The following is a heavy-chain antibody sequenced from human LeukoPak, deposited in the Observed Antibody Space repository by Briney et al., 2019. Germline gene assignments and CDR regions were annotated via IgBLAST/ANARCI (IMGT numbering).Heavy chain of an antibody. Sequence: GGSLRLSCAASGFTFSSYAMSWVRQAPGKWLEWVSAISGSGGSTYYADSVKGRFTISRDNSKNTLYLQMNSLRAEDTAVYYCAKGGSSGRTYYFDYWGQGTLVTVSS. CDR1: GFTFSSYA. CDR2: ISGSGGST. CDR3: AKGGSSGRTYYFDY. V-gene: IGHV3-23*01. D-gene: IGHD2-15*01. J-gene: IGHJ4*02.